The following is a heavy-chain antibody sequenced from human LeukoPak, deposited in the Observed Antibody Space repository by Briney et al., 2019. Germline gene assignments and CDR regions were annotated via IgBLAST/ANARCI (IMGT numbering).Heavy chain of an antibody. D-gene: IGHD6-13*01. J-gene: IGHJ6*02. CDR3: ARSIGSSWYYYYYGMDV. CDR1: GYTFTSYG. CDR2: ISAYNGNT. Sequence: ASVKVSCKASGYTFTSYGISWVRQAPGQGLEWMGWISAYNGNTNYAQKLQGRVTMTTDTSTSTAYMELRSLRSDDMAVYYCARSIGSSWYYYYYGMDVWGQGTTVTVSS. V-gene: IGHV1-18*03.